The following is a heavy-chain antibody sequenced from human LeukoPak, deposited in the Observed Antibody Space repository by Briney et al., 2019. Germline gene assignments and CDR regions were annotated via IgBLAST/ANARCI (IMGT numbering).Heavy chain of an antibody. CDR2: IYYSGST. Sequence: SETLSLTCTVSGGSISSYYWSWIRQPPGKGLEWIGYIYYSGSTNYNPSLKSRVTISVDTSKNQFSLKLSSVTAADTAVYYCVRAQRGVTMVRDHFDYWGQGTLVTVSS. D-gene: IGHD3-10*01. V-gene: IGHV4-59*01. J-gene: IGHJ4*02. CDR3: VRAQRGVTMVRDHFDY. CDR1: GGSISSYY.